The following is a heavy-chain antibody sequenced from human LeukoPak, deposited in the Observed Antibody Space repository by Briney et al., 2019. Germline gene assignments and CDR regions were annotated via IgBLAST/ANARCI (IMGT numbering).Heavy chain of an antibody. J-gene: IGHJ5*02. CDR1: GYSFTAYY. CDR2: INPNSGGT. D-gene: IGHD2-15*01. V-gene: IGHV1-2*02. Sequence: ASVKVSCKASGYSFTAYYMHWVRQAPGQGLEWMGWINPNSGGTNYAQKFQGRVTMTRDTSISTAYMELSRLRSDDTAVYYCARDSSVAAAIFDPWGQGTLVTVSS. CDR3: ARDSSVAAAIFDP.